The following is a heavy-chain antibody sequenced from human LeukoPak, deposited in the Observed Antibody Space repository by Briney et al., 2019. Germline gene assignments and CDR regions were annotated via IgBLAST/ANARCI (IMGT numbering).Heavy chain of an antibody. D-gene: IGHD6-19*01. J-gene: IGHJ4*02. Sequence: ASVKVSCKASGGTFSSYAISWVRQAPGQGLEWMGWINTNTGNPTYAQGFTGRFVFSLDTSVSTAYLQISSLKAEDTAVYYCARARPYSSGWYPPGDYWGQGTLVTVSS. V-gene: IGHV7-4-1*02. CDR1: GGTFSSYA. CDR3: ARARPYSSGWYPPGDY. CDR2: INTNTGNP.